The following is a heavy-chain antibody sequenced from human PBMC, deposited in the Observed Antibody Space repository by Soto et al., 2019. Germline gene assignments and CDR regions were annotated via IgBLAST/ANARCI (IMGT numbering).Heavy chain of an antibody. CDR3: ASALYYYDSSGYAS. V-gene: IGHV4-59*01. Sequence: PSETLSLTCTVSGGSISSYYWSWIRQPPGKGLEWIGYIYYSGSTNYNPSLKSRVTISVDTSKNQFSLKLSSATAADTAVYYCASALYYYDSSGYASWGQGTLVTASS. CDR2: IYYSGST. J-gene: IGHJ5*02. D-gene: IGHD3-22*01. CDR1: GGSISSYY.